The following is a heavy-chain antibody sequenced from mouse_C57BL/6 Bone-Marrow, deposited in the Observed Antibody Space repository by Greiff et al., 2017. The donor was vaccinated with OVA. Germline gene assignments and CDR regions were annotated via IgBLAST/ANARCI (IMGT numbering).Heavy chain of an antibody. CDR3: ARDDYYGSSRDYFDY. Sequence: EVKLQESGPGLVKPSQSLSLTCSVTGYSITSGYYWNWIRQFPGNKLEWMGYISYDGSNNYNPSLKNRISITRDTSKNQFFLKLNSVTTEDTATYYCARDDYYGSSRDYFDYWGQGTTLTVSS. CDR1: GYSITSGYY. J-gene: IGHJ2*01. D-gene: IGHD1-1*01. V-gene: IGHV3-6*01. CDR2: ISYDGSN.